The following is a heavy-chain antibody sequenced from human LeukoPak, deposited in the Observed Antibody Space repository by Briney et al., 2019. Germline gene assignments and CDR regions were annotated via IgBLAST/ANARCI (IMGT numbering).Heavy chain of an antibody. Sequence: ASVKVSCKASGYTFTGYYMHWVRQAPGQGLEWMGRIDPNSGGPNYAQKFQGRVTITTDESTSTAYMELSSLRSEDTAVYYCARVRIESWEFRDWGQGTLVTVSS. J-gene: IGHJ1*01. CDR2: IDPNSGGP. CDR3: ARVRIESWEFRD. CDR1: GYTFTGYY. D-gene: IGHD1-26*01. V-gene: IGHV1-2*06.